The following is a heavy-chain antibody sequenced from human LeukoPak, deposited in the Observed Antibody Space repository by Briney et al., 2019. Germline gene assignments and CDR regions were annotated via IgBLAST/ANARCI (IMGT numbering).Heavy chain of an antibody. V-gene: IGHV3-48*04. CDR1: GFTFSSCS. Sequence: GGSLRLSCAASGFTFSSCSMNWVRQAPGKGLEWVSYISSSSSTIYYADSVKGRFTISRDNAKNSLYLQMNSLRAEDTAVYYCARTFYGSGSSRYFDYWGQGTLVTVSS. CDR2: ISSSSSTI. CDR3: ARTFYGSGSSRYFDY. D-gene: IGHD3-10*01. J-gene: IGHJ4*02.